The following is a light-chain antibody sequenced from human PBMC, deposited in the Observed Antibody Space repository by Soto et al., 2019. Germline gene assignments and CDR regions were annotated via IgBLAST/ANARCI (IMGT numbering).Light chain of an antibody. CDR2: AAS. V-gene: IGKV1-39*01. Sequence: DIQMTQSPSSLSASVGDRVTITCRASQSISSYLNWYQQKPGKAPKLLIYAASSLQSGVPSRFSGSVSGTDFTLTISSLQPEDFATYYCQQSYSNPRTFSQGTKVDIK. CDR3: QQSYSNPRT. CDR1: QSISSY. J-gene: IGKJ1*01.